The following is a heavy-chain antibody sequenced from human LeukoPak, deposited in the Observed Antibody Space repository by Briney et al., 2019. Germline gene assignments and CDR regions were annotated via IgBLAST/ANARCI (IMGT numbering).Heavy chain of an antibody. Sequence: GGSLRLSCAASGFTFSSYVMSWVRQTPGKGLEWVSAISGSGGGTYYADSVKGRFTISRDNSKNTLYLQTNSLRAEDTAVYYCARRGAAGTYYFDYWGQGTLVTVSS. J-gene: IGHJ4*02. D-gene: IGHD6-13*01. V-gene: IGHV3-23*01. CDR3: ARRGAAGTYYFDY. CDR2: ISGSGGGT. CDR1: GFTFSSYV.